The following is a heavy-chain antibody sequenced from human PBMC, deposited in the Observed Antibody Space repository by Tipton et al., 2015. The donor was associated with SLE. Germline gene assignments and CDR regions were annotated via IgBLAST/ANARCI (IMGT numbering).Heavy chain of an antibody. CDR3: ARLIGHSTYVFWFDP. J-gene: IGHJ5*02. D-gene: IGHD4-11*01. V-gene: IGHV4-39*07. Sequence: TLSLTCTVSGDSISSGTFFWGWVRQSPEKGLAWIGSVHSRGNTYYNPSLTSRVTISVDPSKNQFSLTLKSVTAADTAVYYCARLIGHSTYVFWFDPWGQGTLVTVSS. CDR2: VHSRGNT. CDR1: GDSISSGTFF.